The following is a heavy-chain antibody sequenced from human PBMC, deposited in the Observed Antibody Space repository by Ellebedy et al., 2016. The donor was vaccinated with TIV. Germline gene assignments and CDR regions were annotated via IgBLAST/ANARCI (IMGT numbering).Heavy chain of an antibody. V-gene: IGHV3-21*01. D-gene: IGHD2-15*01. J-gene: IGHJ4*02. CDR3: TRDELRPPGYLSSWLSEY. CDR1: GFSFGDYN. Sequence: GESLKISCTASGFSFGDYNMNWVRQAPGKGLEWVSSISTTGNEIYYADSVKGRFTLSRDNANNSLYLQMNSLRAEDAAIYYCTRDELRPPGYLSSWLSEYWGQGTLVTVSS. CDR2: ISTTGNEI.